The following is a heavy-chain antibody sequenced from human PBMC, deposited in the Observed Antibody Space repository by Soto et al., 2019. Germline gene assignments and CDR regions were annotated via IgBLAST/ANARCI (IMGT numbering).Heavy chain of an antibody. D-gene: IGHD3-10*01. J-gene: IGHJ4*02. CDR3: ARGILTMVRGVFQPPAF. CDR2: INPNSGGT. V-gene: IGHV1-2*02. Sequence: VASVKISCKASGYSFTGNYMHWVRQAPGQGLEWMGWINPNSGGTKYAQKFQGRVTMTRDTSISTAYLELSRLRSDDTAVYYCARGILTMVRGVFQPPAFWGQGILVTVS. CDR1: GYSFTGNY.